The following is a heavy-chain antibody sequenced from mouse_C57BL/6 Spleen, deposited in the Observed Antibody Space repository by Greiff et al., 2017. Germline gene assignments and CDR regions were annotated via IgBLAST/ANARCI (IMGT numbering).Heavy chain of an antibody. CDR2: IITGSGST. D-gene: IGHD6-2*01. Sequence: VQLQQSGAELMKPGPSVKLSCTATGYTFTGYWIEWVNQRPGPGLEWIGEIITGSGSTNYNQKFKGKATFTADTSSNTAYMQLSSLTTEDSAIYYLAIRSLDYWGQGTTLTVAS. V-gene: IGHV1-9*01. CDR3: AIRSLDY. CDR1: GYTFTGYW. J-gene: IGHJ2*01.